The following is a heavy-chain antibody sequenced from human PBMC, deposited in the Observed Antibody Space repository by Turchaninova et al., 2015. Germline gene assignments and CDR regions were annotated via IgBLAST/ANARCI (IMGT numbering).Heavy chain of an antibody. Sequence: HLQLQESGPGLVKPSEPLSLSGTVSGAPNSSTNHSWAWARQAPWKGLEWIGSIFYTGRNYYNPSLTSRVTMSVHTSENQFSLKLRSVTAADTAVYYCATYPLGSSGWYAFDIWGQGTMVTVSS. CDR3: ATYPLGSSGWYAFDI. CDR2: IFYTGRN. J-gene: IGHJ3*02. V-gene: IGHV4-39*01. CDR1: GAPNSSTNHS. D-gene: IGHD6-19*01.